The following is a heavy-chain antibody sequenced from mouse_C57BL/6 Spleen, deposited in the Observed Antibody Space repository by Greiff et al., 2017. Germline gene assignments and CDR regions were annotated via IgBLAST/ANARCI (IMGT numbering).Heavy chain of an antibody. J-gene: IGHJ2*01. D-gene: IGHD4-1*01. Sequence: QVHVKQPGTELVKPGASVKLSCKASGYTFTSYWMHWVKQRPGQGLEWIGNINPSNGGTNYNEKFKSKATLTVDKSSSTAYMQLSSLTSEDSAVYYCARLKLGRDYFDYWGQGTTLTVSS. CDR1: GYTFTSYW. CDR2: INPSNGGT. V-gene: IGHV1-53*01. CDR3: ARLKLGRDYFDY.